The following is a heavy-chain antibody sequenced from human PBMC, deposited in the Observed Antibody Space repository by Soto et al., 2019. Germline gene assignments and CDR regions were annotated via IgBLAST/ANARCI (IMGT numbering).Heavy chain of an antibody. J-gene: IGHJ4*02. CDR3: AKETNAYEINF. V-gene: IGHV3-30-3*01. CDR2: ISYDGNTQ. Sequence: QVQLVESGGGVVQPGGSLRLSCAASGFIFSGYAMHWVRQAPGKGLEWVAVISYDGNTQYYADSVKGRFTVSRDNSNNMPYVEMNNLRDEDTAMYYCAKETNAYEINFWGQGTLVTVSP. D-gene: IGHD3-9*01. CDR1: GFIFSGYA.